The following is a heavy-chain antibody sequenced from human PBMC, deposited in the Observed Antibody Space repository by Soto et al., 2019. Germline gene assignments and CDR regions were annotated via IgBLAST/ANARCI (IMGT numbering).Heavy chain of an antibody. CDR1: GGAISSSNW. CDR3: ARDVSCTNGVCYPHYYFDY. Sequence: LSLTCAVSGGAISSSNWWSWVRQPPGKGLEWIGEIYHSGSTNYNPSLKSRVTISVDKSKNQFSLKLSSVTAADTAVYYCARDVSCTNGVCYPHYYFDYWGQGTLVTVSS. D-gene: IGHD2-8*01. J-gene: IGHJ4*02. CDR2: IYHSGST. V-gene: IGHV4-4*02.